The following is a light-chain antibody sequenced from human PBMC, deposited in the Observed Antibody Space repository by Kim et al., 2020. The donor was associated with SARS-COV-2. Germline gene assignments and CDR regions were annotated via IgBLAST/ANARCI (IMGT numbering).Light chain of an antibody. J-gene: IGKJ4*01. CDR2: DAS. CDR1: QGISSS. Sequence: WSPGERATLSCRTSQGISSSLAWYQQKPGQAPSLLIYDASNRATGIPASFRGSGSGTDFTLTISSLEPEDFAFYYCQEGNDWPLSFGGGTKVDIK. V-gene: IGKV3-11*01. CDR3: QEGNDWPLS.